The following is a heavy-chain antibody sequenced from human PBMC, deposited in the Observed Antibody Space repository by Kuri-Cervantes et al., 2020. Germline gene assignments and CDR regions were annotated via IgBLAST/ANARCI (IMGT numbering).Heavy chain of an antibody. CDR2: IGTTGDT. V-gene: IGHV3-13*01. CDR3: AKETDSGSYHAY. Sequence: GGSLRLSCAASGFTFTTYDMHWVRQPLGKGLEWVSAIGTTGDTYYLDSVKGRFTISRDNSKNTLYLQMNSLRAEDTAVYYCAKETDSGSYHAYWGQGTLVTVSS. D-gene: IGHD1-26*01. J-gene: IGHJ4*02. CDR1: GFTFTTYD.